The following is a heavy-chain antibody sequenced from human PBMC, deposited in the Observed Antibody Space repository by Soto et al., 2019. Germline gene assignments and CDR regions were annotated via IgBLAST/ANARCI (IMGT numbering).Heavy chain of an antibody. D-gene: IGHD2-15*01. V-gene: IGHV4-34*01. CDR1: GGSFSGYY. CDR2: INHSGST. CDR3: ARSFLAATYWFDP. Sequence: SETLSLTCAVYGGSFSGYYWSWIRQPPGKGLEWIGEINHSGSTNYNPSLKSRVTISVDTSKNQFSLKLSSVTAADTAVYYCARSFLAATYWFDPWGQGTLVTVSS. J-gene: IGHJ5*02.